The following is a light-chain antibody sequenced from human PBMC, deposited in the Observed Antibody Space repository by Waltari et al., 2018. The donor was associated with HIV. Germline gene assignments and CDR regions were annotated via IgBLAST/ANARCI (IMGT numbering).Light chain of an antibody. V-gene: IGKV1-12*01. Sequence: DTQMSQSPSSVSASVGDRVTITCRASQDIRSWVAWYQEKPGKAPKLLIYAASTLESGVPSRFSGTASETDFTLTITNLQPEDFATYYCQQANSFPLTFGGGTKVEIK. CDR1: QDIRSW. CDR3: QQANSFPLT. J-gene: IGKJ4*01. CDR2: AAS.